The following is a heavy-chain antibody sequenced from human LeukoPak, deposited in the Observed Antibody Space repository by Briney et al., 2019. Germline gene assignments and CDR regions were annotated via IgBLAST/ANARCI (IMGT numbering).Heavy chain of an antibody. D-gene: IGHD3-22*01. CDR3: ARDIMYYDGDAFDI. Sequence: PGGSLRLSCAASGFTFSSYAMSWVRQAPGKGLEWVANIKQDGSEKYYVDSVKGRFTISRDNAKNSLYLQMNSLRAEDTAVYYCARDIMYYDGDAFDIWGQGTMVTVSS. V-gene: IGHV3-7*01. J-gene: IGHJ3*02. CDR2: IKQDGSEK. CDR1: GFTFSSYA.